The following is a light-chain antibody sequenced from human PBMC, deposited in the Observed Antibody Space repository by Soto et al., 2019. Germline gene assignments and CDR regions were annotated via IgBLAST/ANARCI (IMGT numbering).Light chain of an antibody. Sequence: DIQMTQSPSTLSASVGDRVTITCRASQSISNWLAWYQQKPGKAPKLLIYDASSLESGVPPRFSGSGSGTEFTLTISRLQPDDFATYFCQQYNSYSGTFGRGTKVEIK. CDR3: QQYNSYSGT. V-gene: IGKV1-5*01. J-gene: IGKJ1*01. CDR1: QSISNW. CDR2: DAS.